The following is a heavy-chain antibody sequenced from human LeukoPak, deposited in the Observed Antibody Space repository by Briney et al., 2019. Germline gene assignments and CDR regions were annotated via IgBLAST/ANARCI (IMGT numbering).Heavy chain of an antibody. V-gene: IGHV4-39*01. Sequence: SETLSLTCTVSGGSISTYYWSWIRQPPGKGLEWIGSIYYSGSTYYNPSLKSRVTISVDTSKNQFSLKLSSVTAADTAVYYCARTRYYYNSRSYGAPYYFDYWGQGTLVTVSS. CDR1: GGSISTYY. CDR2: IYYSGST. J-gene: IGHJ4*02. D-gene: IGHD3-10*01. CDR3: ARTRYYYNSRSYGAPYYFDY.